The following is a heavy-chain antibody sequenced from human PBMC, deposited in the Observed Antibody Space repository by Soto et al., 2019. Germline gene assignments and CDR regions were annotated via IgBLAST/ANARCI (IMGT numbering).Heavy chain of an antibody. CDR2: IAFDGSIS. D-gene: IGHD3-22*01. CDR3: AKEFRHDNWFFEH. Sequence: PGGSLRLSCAVSGFTFSSHGMQWVRQAPDKGLEWVAVIAFDGSISHYTDSVKGRFTVSRDNSKNTLYLQMNSLRAEDTAVYYCAKEFRHDNWFFEHWGQGTLVTVSS. J-gene: IGHJ4*02. CDR1: GFTFSSHG. V-gene: IGHV3-30*18.